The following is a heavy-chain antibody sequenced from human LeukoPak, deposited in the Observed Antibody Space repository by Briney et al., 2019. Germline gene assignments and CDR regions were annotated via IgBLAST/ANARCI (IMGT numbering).Heavy chain of an antibody. D-gene: IGHD5-18*01. CDR1: GGPISSYY. CDR3: ARVLAMGYMDV. J-gene: IGHJ6*03. Sequence: PSETLSLTCTDSGGPISSYYWSWIRQPAGKGLEWIGRIYTSGSTNYDPSLKRRVPMSVDTSKHQVPLKLSSVTAADTAVYYCARVLAMGYMDVWGKGTTVTVSS. V-gene: IGHV4-4*07. CDR2: IYTSGST.